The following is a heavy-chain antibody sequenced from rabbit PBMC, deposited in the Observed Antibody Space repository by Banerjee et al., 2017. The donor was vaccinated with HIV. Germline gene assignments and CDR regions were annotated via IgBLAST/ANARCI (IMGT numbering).Heavy chain of an antibody. CDR3: ARSTSGYDIGDL. D-gene: IGHD1-1*01. CDR2: IDTGSRGYT. Sequence: QEQLVESGGGLVTLGGSLKLSCKASGFDFSSYGVSWVRQAPGKGLEWIACIDTGSRGYTWYANWAKGRFTISKTSSTTVTLQMTTMTGADTATYFCARSTSGYDIGDLWGPGTLVTVS. V-gene: IGHV1S45*01. CDR1: GFDFSSYG. J-gene: IGHJ6*01.